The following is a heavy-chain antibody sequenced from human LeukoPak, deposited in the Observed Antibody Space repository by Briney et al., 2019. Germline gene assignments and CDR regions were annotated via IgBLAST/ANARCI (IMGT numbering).Heavy chain of an antibody. Sequence: ASVKVSCKASGGTFSSYAISWVRQAPGQGLEWMGRIIPILGIANYAQKFQGRVTITADKSTSTAYMELSSLRSEDTAVYYCAREDGYCSSTSCYGYMDVWGKGTTVTVSS. J-gene: IGHJ6*03. CDR1: GGTFSSYA. V-gene: IGHV1-69*04. D-gene: IGHD2-2*01. CDR2: IIPILGIA. CDR3: AREDGYCSSTSCYGYMDV.